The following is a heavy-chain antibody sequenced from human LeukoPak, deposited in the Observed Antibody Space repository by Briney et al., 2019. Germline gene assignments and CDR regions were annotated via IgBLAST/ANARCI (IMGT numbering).Heavy chain of an antibody. Sequence: GGSLRLSCAASGFTFSSYGMHWVRQAPGKGLEWVSGISWNSGSIGYADSVKGRFTISRDNAKNSLYLQMNSLRAEDTALYYCAKASAGVYYYYGMDVWGQGTTVTVSS. J-gene: IGHJ6*02. V-gene: IGHV3-9*01. CDR2: ISWNSGSI. CDR1: GFTFSSYG. D-gene: IGHD1-14*01. CDR3: AKASAGVYYYYGMDV.